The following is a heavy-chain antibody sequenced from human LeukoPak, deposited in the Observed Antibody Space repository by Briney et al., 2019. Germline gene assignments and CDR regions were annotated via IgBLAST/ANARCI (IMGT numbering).Heavy chain of an antibody. J-gene: IGHJ6*03. V-gene: IGHV3-64*01. CDR1: GFTFSSYA. D-gene: IGHD1-26*01. Sequence: GGSLRLSCAASGFTFSSYAMHWVRQAPGKELEYVPAISSNGGSTYYANSVKGRFTISRDNSKNTLYLQMGSLRAEDMAVYYCARDPGSLWFDYYMDVWGKGTTVTISS. CDR3: ARDPGSLWFDYYMDV. CDR2: ISSNGGST.